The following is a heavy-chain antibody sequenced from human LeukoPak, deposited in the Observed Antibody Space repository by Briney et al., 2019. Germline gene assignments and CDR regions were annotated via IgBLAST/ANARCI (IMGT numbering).Heavy chain of an antibody. Sequence: SETLSLTCTVSGYSITSAYYWGWIRQPPGKGLEWIGSFFLKGSTYYNPSLKSRVTISVDTSKNQFSLTLSSVTAADTAVYYCARSIAVARRSFDYWGQGTLVTVSS. D-gene: IGHD6-19*01. CDR2: FFLKGST. CDR1: GYSITSAYY. J-gene: IGHJ4*02. CDR3: ARSIAVARRSFDY. V-gene: IGHV4-38-2*02.